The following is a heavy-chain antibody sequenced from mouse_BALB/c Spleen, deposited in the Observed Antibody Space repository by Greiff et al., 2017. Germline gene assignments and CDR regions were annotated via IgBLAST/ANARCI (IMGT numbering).Heavy chain of an antibody. CDR2: IDPENGDT. CDR1: GFNIKDYY. D-gene: IGHD1-1*01. V-gene: IGHV14-4*02. J-gene: IGHJ2*01. CDR3: KRYYGSSYGDHFDY. Sequence: EVQLQQSGAELVRSGASVKLSCTASGFNIKDYYMHWVKQRPEQGLEWIGWIDPENGDTEYAPKFQGKATMTADTSSNTAYLQLSSLTSEDTAVYYCKRYYGSSYGDHFDYWGQGTTLTVSS.